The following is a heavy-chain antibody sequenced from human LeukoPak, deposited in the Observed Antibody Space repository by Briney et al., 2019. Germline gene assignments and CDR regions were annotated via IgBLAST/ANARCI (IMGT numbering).Heavy chain of an antibody. D-gene: IGHD3-3*01. CDR1: GGSFSGYY. CDR2: INHSGST. CDR3: ARGRGYYDFWGGYYASKYFDY. J-gene: IGHJ4*02. Sequence: PSETLSLTCAVYGGSFSGYYWSWIRQPPGKGLEWIGEINHSGSTNYNPSLKSRVTISVDTSKNQFSLKLSPVTAADTAVYYCARGRGYYDFWGGYYASKYFDYWGQGTLVTVSS. V-gene: IGHV4-34*01.